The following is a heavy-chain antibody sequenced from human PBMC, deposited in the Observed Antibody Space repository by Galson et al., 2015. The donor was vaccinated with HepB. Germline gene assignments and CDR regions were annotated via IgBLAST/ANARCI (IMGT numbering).Heavy chain of an antibody. CDR2: ISSSSSYI. D-gene: IGHD2-2*01. V-gene: IGHV3-21*01. CDR3: ARGIGYCSSTSCYDDY. CDR1: GFTFSSYS. Sequence: SLRLSCAASGFTFSSYSMNWVRQAPGKGLEWVSSISSSSSYIYYADSVKGRFTISRDNAKNSLYLQMNSLRAEDTAVYYCARGIGYCSSTSCYDDYWGQGTLVTVSS. J-gene: IGHJ4*02.